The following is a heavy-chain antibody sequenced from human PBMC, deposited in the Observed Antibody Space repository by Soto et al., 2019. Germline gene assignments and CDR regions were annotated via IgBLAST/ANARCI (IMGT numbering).Heavy chain of an antibody. CDR3: TTSPHRDSERVFV. CDR2: IKQDGTEK. J-gene: IGHJ6*02. V-gene: IGHV3-7*01. D-gene: IGHD1-26*01. Sequence: EVQLVESGGGLVQPGGSLRLSCAASGFTFSTYRMSWVRRTPGKGLEWVANIKQDGTEKYYVDSVRGRLTVSRDNAKSSLYLQMNSLRVEDTAVYYCTTSPHRDSERVFVWGQGTAVTVS. CDR1: GFTFSTYR.